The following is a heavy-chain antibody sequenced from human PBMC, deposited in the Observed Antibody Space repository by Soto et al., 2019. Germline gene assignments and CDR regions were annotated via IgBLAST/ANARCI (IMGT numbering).Heavy chain of an antibody. J-gene: IGHJ4*01. D-gene: IGHD4-17*01. CDR3: ARDSHDYGGNCSGY. V-gene: IGHV1-46*01. CDR1: GYTFTTYY. CDR2: INPSGGST. Sequence: ASVKVSCKASGYTFTTYYMHWVRQPPGQGLGWMGIINPSGGSTSYAQKFQGRVTMTRDTSTSTVYMELSSLRSEDTAVYYCARDSHDYGGNCSGYWGRGPLVTVPQ.